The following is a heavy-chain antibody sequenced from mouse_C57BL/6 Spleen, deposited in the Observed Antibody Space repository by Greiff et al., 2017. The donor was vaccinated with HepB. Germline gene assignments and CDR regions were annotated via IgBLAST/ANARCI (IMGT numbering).Heavy chain of an antibody. Sequence: EVKLMESGAELVRPGSSVKMSCKTSGYTFTSYGINWVKQRPGQGLEWIGYIYLGNGYTEYNEKFKGKATLTSDTSSSTAYMQLSSLTSEDSAIYFCARIYDGYWYFDVWGTGTTVTVSS. J-gene: IGHJ1*03. V-gene: IGHV1-58*01. CDR2: IYLGNGYT. CDR1: GYTFTSYG. D-gene: IGHD2-3*01. CDR3: ARIYDGYWYFDV.